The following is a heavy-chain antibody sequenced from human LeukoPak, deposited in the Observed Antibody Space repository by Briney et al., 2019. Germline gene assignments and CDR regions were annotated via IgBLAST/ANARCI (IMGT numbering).Heavy chain of an antibody. D-gene: IGHD3-22*01. CDR2: IYWHDET. V-gene: IGHV2-5*01. CDR1: GFSLSTSGVG. Sequence: QSGPTLVNPTQTLALTCTFSGFSLSTSGVGVGWIRQPPGKALEWLAIIYWHDETHYSPSLKSRLTITKDTSKNQVVLTMTNMDPVDTATYYCAHFGYWLLLDWGQGTLVTVSS. CDR3: AHFGYWLLLD. J-gene: IGHJ4*02.